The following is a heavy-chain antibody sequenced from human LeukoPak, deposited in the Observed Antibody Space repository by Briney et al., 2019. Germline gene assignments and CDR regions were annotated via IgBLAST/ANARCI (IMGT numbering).Heavy chain of an antibody. V-gene: IGHV3-48*03. J-gene: IGHJ3*02. CDR1: GFTFSSYE. Sequence: GGSLRLSCAASGFTFSSYEMNWVRQAPGKGLEWVSYISSSGSTIYYADSVKGRFTISRDNAKNSLYLQMNSLRAEDTAVYYCARWGYSIDAFDIWGQGTMVTVSS. D-gene: IGHD3-16*01. CDR3: ARWGYSIDAFDI. CDR2: ISSSGSTI.